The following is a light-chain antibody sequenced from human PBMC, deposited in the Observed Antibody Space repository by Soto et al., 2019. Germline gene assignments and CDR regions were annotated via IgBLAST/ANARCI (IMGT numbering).Light chain of an antibody. CDR3: QSYDSSLSANYV. J-gene: IGLJ1*01. CDR1: SSNIGAGYD. CDR2: GNS. V-gene: IGLV1-40*01. Sequence: QSVLTQPPSVSGAPGQRVTISCTGSSSNIGAGYDVHWYQQLPGTAPKPLIYGNSNRPSGVPDRFSGSKSGTSASLAITGLQAEDEADYYYQSYDSSLSANYVFGTGTKLTVL.